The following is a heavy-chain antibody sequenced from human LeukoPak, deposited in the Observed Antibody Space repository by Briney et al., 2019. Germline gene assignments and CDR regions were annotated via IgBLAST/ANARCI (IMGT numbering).Heavy chain of an antibody. CDR3: ARGRYNSGAYWFDP. CDR2: TYYVSKWYN. D-gene: IGHD5-18*01. Sequence: SQTLSLTCAISGDSVSTNSAAWNWIRQSPSRGLEWLGRTYYVSKWYNDYAESVKSRITINPDTSKNQFSLQLNSVTPEDTAVYYCARGRYNSGAYWFDPWGLGTLVTVSS. CDR1: GDSVSTNSAA. J-gene: IGHJ5*02. V-gene: IGHV6-1*01.